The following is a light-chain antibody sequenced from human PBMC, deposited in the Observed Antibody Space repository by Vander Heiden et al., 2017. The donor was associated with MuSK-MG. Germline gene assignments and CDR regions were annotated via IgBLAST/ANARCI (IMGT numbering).Light chain of an antibody. V-gene: IGKV4-1*01. CDR2: WAS. J-gene: IGKJ2*01. Sequence: DIVMTQSPDSLAVSLGERATINCKSSQSVLYSSNNKNYLAWYQQKPGQPPKLLIYWASTRESGVPDRFSGSGSGTDFTLTISSLQAEDVAVYYCQQYDSTPQYTFGPGTKLEIK. CDR3: QQYDSTPQYT. CDR1: QSVLYSSNNKNY.